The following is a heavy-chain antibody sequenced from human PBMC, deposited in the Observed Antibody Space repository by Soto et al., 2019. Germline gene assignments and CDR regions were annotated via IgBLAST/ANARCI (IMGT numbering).Heavy chain of an antibody. J-gene: IGHJ4*02. CDR2: IYYSGST. Sequence: SETLSLTCTVSGGSISSYYWSWIRQPPGKGLEWIGYIYYSGSTNYNPSLKSRVTISVDTSKNQFSLKLSSVTAADTAVYYCARAAGYSSSWIEFDYWGQGTLVTVSS. CDR3: ARAAGYSSSWIEFDY. CDR1: GGSISSYY. D-gene: IGHD6-13*01. V-gene: IGHV4-59*01.